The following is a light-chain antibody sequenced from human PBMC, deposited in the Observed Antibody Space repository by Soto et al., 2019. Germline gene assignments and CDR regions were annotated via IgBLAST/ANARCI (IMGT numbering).Light chain of an antibody. CDR1: QSVRDRY. Sequence: EIVLTQSPGTLSLSPGERATLSCRASQSVRDRYLAWYQQKPGQAPSLLIYDTSTRATGVPDRFSGSGSVTDFALTISRVEPEDLAIYFCQQYGSSPGTVGQGTKVEI. CDR2: DTS. CDR3: QQYGSSPGT. V-gene: IGKV3-20*01. J-gene: IGKJ1*01.